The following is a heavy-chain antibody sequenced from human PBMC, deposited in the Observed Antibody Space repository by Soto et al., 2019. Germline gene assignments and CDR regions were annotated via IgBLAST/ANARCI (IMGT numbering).Heavy chain of an antibody. V-gene: IGHV3-33*01. CDR3: ARGTVHFDY. CDR2: IWYDGSNK. CDR1: GFTFSSYG. Sequence: QVQLVESGGGVVQPGRSLRLSCAASGFTFSSYGMHWVRQAPGKGLEWVAVIWYDGSNKYYADSVKGRFTISRDNSKNTLYLQMNSLRAEDTTVYYCARGTVHFDYWGQGTLVTVSS. J-gene: IGHJ4*02. D-gene: IGHD4-17*01.